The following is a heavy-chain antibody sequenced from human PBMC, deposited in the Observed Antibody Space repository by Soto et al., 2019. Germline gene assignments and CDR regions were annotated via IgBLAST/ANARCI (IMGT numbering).Heavy chain of an antibody. V-gene: IGHV4-34*01. J-gene: IGHJ4*02. D-gene: IGHD4-17*01. CDR1: GGSFSGYY. CDR3: ARNDYGDYRPVY. Sequence: QVQLQQWGAGLLKPSETLSLTCAVYGGSFSGYYWSWIRQPPGTGLEWIGEIDQSGGTNYNPSLKSRVTISIATAKKQFSLKLRSVTAADTAVYYCARNDYGDYRPVYWGQGTRVTVSS. CDR2: IDQSGGT.